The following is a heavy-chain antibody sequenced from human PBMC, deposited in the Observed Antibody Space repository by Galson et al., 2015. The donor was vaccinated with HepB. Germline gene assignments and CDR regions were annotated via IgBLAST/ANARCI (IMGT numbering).Heavy chain of an antibody. V-gene: IGHV2-70*01. J-gene: IGHJ6*02. D-gene: IGHD3-3*01. CDR1: GFSLSTSGMC. Sequence: PALVKPTQTLTLTCTFSGFSLSTSGMCVSWIRQPPGKALEWLALIDWDDDKYCSTSLKTRLTISKDTSKNQVVLTMTNMDPVDTATYYCARSYVADFWSGYYGDYYYGMDVWGQGTTVTVSS. CDR3: ARSYVADFWSGYYGDYYYGMDV. CDR2: IDWDDDK.